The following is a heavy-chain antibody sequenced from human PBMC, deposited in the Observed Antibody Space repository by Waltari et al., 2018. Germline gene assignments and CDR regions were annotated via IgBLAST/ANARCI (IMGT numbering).Heavy chain of an antibody. D-gene: IGHD6-6*01. CDR2: IYSGGST. V-gene: IGHV3-53*01. Sequence: EVQLVESGGGLIQPGGSLRLSCAASGFTVSSNYMSWVRQAPGKGLEWVSVIYSGGSTYYADSVKGRFTISRDNSKNTLYLQMNSLRAEDTAVYYCARGSSSWYYYYGMDVWGQGTTVTVSS. J-gene: IGHJ6*02. CDR3: ARGSSSWYYYYGMDV. CDR1: GFTVSSNY.